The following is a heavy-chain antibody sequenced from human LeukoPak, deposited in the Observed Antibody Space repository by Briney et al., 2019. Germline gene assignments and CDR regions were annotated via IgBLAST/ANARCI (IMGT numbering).Heavy chain of an antibody. CDR1: NYTFTNYG. D-gene: IGHD3-22*01. CDR3: ARQAYYYDSSGYYSDLNWFDP. V-gene: IGHV1-18*01. J-gene: IGHJ5*02. CDR2: ISAYNGNT. Sequence: ASVKVSCKASNYTFTNYGISWVRQAPGQGLEWMGWISAYNGNTNYAQKLQGRVTMTTDTSTSTAYMELRSLRSDDTAVYYCARQAYYYDSSGYYSDLNWFDPWGQGTLVTVSS.